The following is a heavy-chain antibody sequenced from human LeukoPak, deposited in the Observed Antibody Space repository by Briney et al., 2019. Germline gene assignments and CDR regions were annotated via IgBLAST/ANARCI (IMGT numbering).Heavy chain of an antibody. CDR3: ARALDTAMVTDFD. V-gene: IGHV4-34*01. J-gene: IGHJ4*02. D-gene: IGHD5-18*01. Sequence: SKTLPLTCAVYGGSFSGYYWSWIRQPPGKGLEWIGEINHSGSTNYNPSLKSRVTISVDTSKNQFSLKLSSVTAADTAVYYCARALDTAMVTDFDWGQGTLVTVSS. CDR2: INHSGST. CDR1: GGSFSGYY.